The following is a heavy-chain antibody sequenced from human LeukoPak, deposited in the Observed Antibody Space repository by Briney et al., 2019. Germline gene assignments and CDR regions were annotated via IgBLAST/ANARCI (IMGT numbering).Heavy chain of an antibody. J-gene: IGHJ4*02. CDR3: ARGSGYTDPFDY. CDR2: ISGSGGST. Sequence: GSLRLSCAASGFTFSSYAMSWVRQAPGKGLEWVSAISGSGGSTYYADSVKGRFTISRDSSKNTLYLQMNSLRAEDTAVYYCARGSGYTDPFDYWGQGALVTVSS. CDR1: GFTFSSYA. V-gene: IGHV3-23*01. D-gene: IGHD5-18*01.